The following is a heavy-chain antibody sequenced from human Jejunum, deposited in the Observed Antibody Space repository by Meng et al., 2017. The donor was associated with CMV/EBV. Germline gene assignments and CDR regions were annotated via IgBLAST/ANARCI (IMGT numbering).Heavy chain of an antibody. CDR2: VYYSGSA. CDR3: ARGLGHASNNSHDY. D-gene: IGHD1-1*01. Sequence: VSGDSIRSHDWSWIRQPPGKGLEWMGYVYYSGSATSSPSLESRVTISVDMSKNQVSLNLRAVTAADTAMYFCARGLGHASNNSHDYWGQGTLVTVSS. J-gene: IGHJ4*02. CDR1: GDSIRSHD. V-gene: IGHV4-59*11.